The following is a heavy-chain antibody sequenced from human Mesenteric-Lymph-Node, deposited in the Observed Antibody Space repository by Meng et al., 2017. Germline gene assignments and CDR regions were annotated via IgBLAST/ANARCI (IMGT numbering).Heavy chain of an antibody. D-gene: IGHD4-17*01. Sequence: QVPLPQSAPRLVKPSPTLSLTCTFSGGSISSGDYYWRWIRQPPGKGLEWNRYIYYSGSTYYNPSLKSRVTISVDTSKNQFSLKLSSVTAADTAVYYCARGPTTYFDYWGQGTLVTVSS. CDR2: IYYSGST. CDR1: GGSISSGDYY. CDR3: ARGPTTYFDY. J-gene: IGHJ4*02. V-gene: IGHV4-30-4*01.